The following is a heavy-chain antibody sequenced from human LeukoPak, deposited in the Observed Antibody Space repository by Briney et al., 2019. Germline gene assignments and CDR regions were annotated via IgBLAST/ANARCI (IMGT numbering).Heavy chain of an antibody. CDR2: INNDGNLV. CDR1: GFIFRNFW. J-gene: IGHJ6*04. V-gene: IGHV3-74*01. Sequence: GGSLRLSCSVSGFIFRNFWMHWVRQAPGKGPEWVSRINNDGNLVTYADSVKGRFTISRDSARDTVFLQMNSLRVEDTAVYYCVRGLGDVWGKGTLVTVPS. D-gene: IGHD4-11*01. CDR3: VRGLGDV.